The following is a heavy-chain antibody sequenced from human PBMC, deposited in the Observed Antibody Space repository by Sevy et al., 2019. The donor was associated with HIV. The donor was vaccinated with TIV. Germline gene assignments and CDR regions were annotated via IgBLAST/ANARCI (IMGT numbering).Heavy chain of an antibody. J-gene: IGHJ3*02. D-gene: IGHD2-15*01. CDR1: GFTFSSYS. V-gene: IGHV3-21*01. CDR2: ISSSSSYI. Sequence: GGSLRLSCAASGFTFSSYSMNWVRQAPGKGLEWVSSISSSSSYIYYADSVKGRFTISRDNAKNSLYLQMNSLRAEDTAVDYCARDHCSGGSCYSLFDIWGQGTMVTVSS. CDR3: ARDHCSGGSCYSLFDI.